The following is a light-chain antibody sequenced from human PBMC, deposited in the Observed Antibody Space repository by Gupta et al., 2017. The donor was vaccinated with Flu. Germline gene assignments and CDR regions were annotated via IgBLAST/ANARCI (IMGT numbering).Light chain of an antibody. V-gene: IGKV1-5*03. CDR3: QHYNSYSEFV. CDR2: KAS. CDR1: QSIRSW. Sequence: STLSASVGDRVTITCRASQSIRSWLAWYHQKPGQAPRRLIHKASTLESGVPSRFSGSESGTEFTLTINNLQPDDFGTYYCQHYNSYSEFVFGPGTKVEI. J-gene: IGKJ3*01.